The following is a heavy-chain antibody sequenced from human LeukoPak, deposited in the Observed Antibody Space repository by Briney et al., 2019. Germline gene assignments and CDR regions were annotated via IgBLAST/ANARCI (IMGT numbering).Heavy chain of an antibody. Sequence: GSLRLSCAASGFTFSDYYMSWIRQAPGKGLEWVSYISSSSSYTNYADSVKGRFTISRDNSKNTLYLQMNSLRAEDTAVYYCARGAGYNYPYYFDYWGQGTLVTVSS. CDR1: GFTFSDYY. CDR3: ARGAGYNYPYYFDY. D-gene: IGHD5-24*01. J-gene: IGHJ4*02. V-gene: IGHV3-11*05. CDR2: ISSSSSYT.